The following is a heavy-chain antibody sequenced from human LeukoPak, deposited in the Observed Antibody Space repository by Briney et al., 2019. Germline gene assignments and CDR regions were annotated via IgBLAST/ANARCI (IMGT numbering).Heavy chain of an antibody. CDR3: ARDLNWGIDY. J-gene: IGHJ4*02. CDR2: IYWDEDK. V-gene: IGHV2-5*02. Sequence: ESGPTLVKPTQTLTLTCAFPGFSISTRGVGVAWIRQSPGKALECLAVIYWDEDKRYNPSLKSRLTITKDTSKIQVVLTMANMDPVDTATYYCARDLNWGIDYWGQGTLVTVSS. D-gene: IGHD7-27*01. CDR1: GFSISTRGVG.